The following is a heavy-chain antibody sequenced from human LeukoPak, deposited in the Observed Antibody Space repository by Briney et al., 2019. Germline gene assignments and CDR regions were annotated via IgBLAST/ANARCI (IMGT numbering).Heavy chain of an antibody. J-gene: IGHJ4*02. D-gene: IGHD3-22*01. Sequence: GGSLRLSCAASGFTFSRYGMSWVRQAPGKGLEWVAAFRGRGGSTYYADSVKGRFTMPRDNSKRTLYLQMNSLRAEDTAVYYCAKGFYYDSSGYYTLDYWGQGTLVTVSS. CDR3: AKGFYYDSSGYYTLDY. CDR2: FRGRGGST. V-gene: IGHV3-23*01. CDR1: GFTFSRYG.